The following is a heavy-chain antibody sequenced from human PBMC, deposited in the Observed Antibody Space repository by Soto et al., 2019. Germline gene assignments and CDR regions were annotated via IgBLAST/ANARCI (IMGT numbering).Heavy chain of an antibody. CDR1: GGSFSGYY. J-gene: IGHJ6*02. CDR3: ARGGSSGGRRFYYYGMDG. V-gene: IGHV4-34*01. CDR2: INHSGST. D-gene: IGHD6-19*01. Sequence: SETLSLTCAVYGGSFSGYYWSWIRQPPGKGLEWIGEINHSGSTNYNPSLKSRVTISVDTSKNQFSLKLSSVTAADTAVYYCARGGSSGGRRFYYYGMDGWGQGTTVTVSS.